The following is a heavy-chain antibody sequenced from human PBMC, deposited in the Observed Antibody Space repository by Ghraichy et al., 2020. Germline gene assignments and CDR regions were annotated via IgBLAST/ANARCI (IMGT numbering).Heavy chain of an antibody. V-gene: IGHV4-30-2*01. CDR3: ARDAGPTVVTPDLDAFDI. CDR2: IYHSGST. D-gene: IGHD4-23*01. Sequence: SQTLSLTCAVSGGSISSGGYSWSWIRQPPGKGLEWIGYIYHSGSTYYNPSLKSRVTISVDRSKNQFSLKLSSVTAADTAVYYCARDAGPTVVTPDLDAFDIGGQGTMVTVSS. J-gene: IGHJ3*02. CDR1: GGSISSGGYS.